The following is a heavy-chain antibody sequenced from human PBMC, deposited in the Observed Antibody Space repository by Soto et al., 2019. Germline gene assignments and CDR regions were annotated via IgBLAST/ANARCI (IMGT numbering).Heavy chain of an antibody. J-gene: IGHJ4*02. CDR3: ARRPLTYYYGSENSVDY. D-gene: IGHD3-10*01. CDR1: GYTFTSYA. CDR2: INAGNGNT. Sequence: ASVKVSCKASGYTFTSYAMHWVRQAPGQRLEWMGWINAGNGNTKYSQKFQGRVTITRDTSASTAYMELSSLRSEDTAVYYCARRPLTYYYGSENSVDYWGQGTLVTVSS. V-gene: IGHV1-3*01.